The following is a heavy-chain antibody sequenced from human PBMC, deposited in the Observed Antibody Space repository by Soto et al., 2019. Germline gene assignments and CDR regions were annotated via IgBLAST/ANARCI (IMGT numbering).Heavy chain of an antibody. CDR1: GGTFSSYA. V-gene: IGHV1-69*13. CDR2: IIPIFGTA. Sequence: GASVKVSCKASGGTFSSYAISWVRQAPGQGPEWMGGIIPIFGTANYAQKFQGRVTITADESTSTAYMELSSLRSEDTAVYYCARWCSSTSCYTVGMDVWGQGTTVTVSS. J-gene: IGHJ6*02. CDR3: ARWCSSTSCYTVGMDV. D-gene: IGHD2-2*02.